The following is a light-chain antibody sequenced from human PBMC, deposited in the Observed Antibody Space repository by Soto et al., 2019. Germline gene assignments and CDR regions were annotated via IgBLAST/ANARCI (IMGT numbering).Light chain of an antibody. Sequence: EFVLTQSPGTLSLSPWERATLSCRAIQTVRNNYLAWYQQKPGQAPRLLIYGASSRATGVPDRFSGSGSGTDFTLTISRLEPEDFAVYYCQQYGSSPPLTFGGGTKVDI. V-gene: IGKV3-20*01. J-gene: IGKJ4*01. CDR2: GAS. CDR1: QTVRNNY. CDR3: QQYGSSPPLT.